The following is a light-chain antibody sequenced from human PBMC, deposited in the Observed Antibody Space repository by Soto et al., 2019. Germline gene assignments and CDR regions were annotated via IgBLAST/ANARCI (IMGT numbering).Light chain of an antibody. CDR2: DAS. CDR3: QRYDSLPPT. Sequence: DIQMTQSPSSLSASVGDRVTITCQASHDIKKYLNWYQEKPGKAPKLLIYDASNLQTGVPSRFSGSGSGTXFXFTISSLQPEDIATYYCQRYDSLPPTFGQGTRLDIK. CDR1: HDIKKY. J-gene: IGKJ5*01. V-gene: IGKV1-33*01.